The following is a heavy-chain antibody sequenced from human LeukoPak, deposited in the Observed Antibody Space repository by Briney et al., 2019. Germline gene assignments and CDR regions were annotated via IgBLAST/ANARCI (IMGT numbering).Heavy chain of an antibody. Sequence: SVKVSCKASGGTFISYAISWVRQAPGQGLEWMGGIIPIFGTANYAQKFQGRVTITADESTSTAYMELSSLRSEDTAVYYCARDRRDGYNSIPYYYYYGMDVWGQGTTVTVSS. CDR2: IIPIFGTA. CDR1: GGTFISYA. CDR3: ARDRRDGYNSIPYYYYYGMDV. D-gene: IGHD5-24*01. V-gene: IGHV1-69*13. J-gene: IGHJ6*02.